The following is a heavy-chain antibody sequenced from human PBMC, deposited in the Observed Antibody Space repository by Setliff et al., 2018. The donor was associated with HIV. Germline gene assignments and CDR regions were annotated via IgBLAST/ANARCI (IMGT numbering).Heavy chain of an antibody. D-gene: IGHD2-2*01. Sequence: GGSLRLSCAASGFTFRTFAMHWVRQAPGKGPERVALTHFDGSNSHYSDSVRGRFSISSDNSKNTLFLQMNGLTVDDTAVYYCARAVKAAASLAFDSWGQGTLVTVSS. J-gene: IGHJ4*02. V-gene: IGHV3-30*19. CDR2: THFDGSNS. CDR3: ARAVKAAASLAFDS. CDR1: GFTFRTFA.